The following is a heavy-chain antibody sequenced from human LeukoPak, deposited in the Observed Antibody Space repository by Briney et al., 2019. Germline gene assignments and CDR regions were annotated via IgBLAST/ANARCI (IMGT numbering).Heavy chain of an antibody. CDR2: ISYDGSNK. Sequence: GRSLRLSCAASGFTFSSYAMHWVRQAPGKGLEWVAVISYDGSNKYYADSVKGRFTISRDNSKNTLYLQMNSLRAEDTAVYYCARDGQRGSSWYFSNWGQGTLVTVSS. CDR3: ARDGQRGSSWYFSN. J-gene: IGHJ4*02. D-gene: IGHD6-13*01. V-gene: IGHV3-30-3*01. CDR1: GFTFSSYA.